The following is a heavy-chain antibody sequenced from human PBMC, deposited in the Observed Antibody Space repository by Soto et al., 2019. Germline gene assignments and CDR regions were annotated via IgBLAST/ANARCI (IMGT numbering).Heavy chain of an antibody. V-gene: IGHV1-18*01. CDR2: ISAYNGDT. Sequence: ASVKVSCKASGYTFTNYGISWVRQAPGQGLEWMGWISAYNGDTNYAQKLQGRVTLTTDTPTTTAYMELRSLRSDDTAVYYCARGNYDILTGYPDAFDIWGQGTMVTVSS. CDR1: GYTFTNYG. D-gene: IGHD3-9*01. J-gene: IGHJ3*02. CDR3: ARGNYDILTGYPDAFDI.